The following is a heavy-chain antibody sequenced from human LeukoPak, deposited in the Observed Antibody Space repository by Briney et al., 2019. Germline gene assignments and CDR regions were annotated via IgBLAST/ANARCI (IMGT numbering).Heavy chain of an antibody. D-gene: IGHD3-3*02. J-gene: IGHJ4*02. CDR1: GGSISSSSYY. Sequence: SETLSLTCTVSGGSISSSSYYWGWIRQPPGKGLEWIGYIYYSGSTNYNPSPKSRVTISVDTSKNQFSLNLSSVTAADTAVYYCARGGDSKHLVNWGQGTLVTVSS. CDR3: ARGGDSKHLVN. CDR2: IYYSGST. V-gene: IGHV4-61*05.